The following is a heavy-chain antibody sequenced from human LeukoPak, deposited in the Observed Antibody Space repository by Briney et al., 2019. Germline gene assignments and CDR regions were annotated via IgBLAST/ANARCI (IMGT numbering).Heavy chain of an antibody. CDR2: IYHSGST. D-gene: IGHD6-19*01. CDR3: ARVRAVAGTPFDY. V-gene: IGHV4-38-2*02. Sequence: SETLSLTCTVSGYSISSGYYWGWIRQPPGKGLEWIGSIYHSGSTYYNPSLKSRVTISLDTSKNQFSLKVRSVTAADTAVYFCARVRAVAGTPFDYWGQGTLVTVSS. CDR1: GYSISSGYY. J-gene: IGHJ4*02.